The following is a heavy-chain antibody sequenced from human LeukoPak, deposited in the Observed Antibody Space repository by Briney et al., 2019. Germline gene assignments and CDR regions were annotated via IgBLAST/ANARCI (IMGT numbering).Heavy chain of an antibody. CDR1: GGSISSHY. CDR2: IYYSGST. Sequence: SETLSLTCTVSGGSISSHYWSWTRQPPGKGLEWIGYIYYSGSTNYNPSLKSRVTISVDTSKNQFSLKLSSVTAADTAVYYCARGYCTNGVCYTNWFDPWGQGTLVTVSS. V-gene: IGHV4-59*11. CDR3: ARGYCTNGVCYTNWFDP. D-gene: IGHD2-8*01. J-gene: IGHJ5*02.